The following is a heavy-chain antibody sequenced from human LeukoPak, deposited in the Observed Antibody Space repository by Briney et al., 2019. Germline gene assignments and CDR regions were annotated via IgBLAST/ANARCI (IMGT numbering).Heavy chain of an antibody. CDR1: GGSFSGYS. V-gene: IGHV4-34*01. J-gene: IGHJ5*02. CDR2: INHSGST. CDR3: ARGRLLMWFDP. D-gene: IGHD3-16*01. Sequence: SGTLSLTCAVSGGSFSGYSWSWIRQPPGKGLEWIGEINHSGSTNYNPSLKSRVTISVDTSKKQFSLKLSSVTAADTAVYYCARGRLLMWFDPWGQGTLVTVSS.